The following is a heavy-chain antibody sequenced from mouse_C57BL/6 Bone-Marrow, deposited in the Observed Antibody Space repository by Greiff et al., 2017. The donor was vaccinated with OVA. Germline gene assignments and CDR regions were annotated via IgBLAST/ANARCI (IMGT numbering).Heavy chain of an antibody. Sequence: EVKLQQSGAELLRPGASVKLSCTASGFNIKDDYMHWVKQRPEQGLEWIGWIDPENGDTEYASKFQGKATITADTSSNTAYLQLSSLTSEDTAVYYCTTLLRQGYFDVWGTGTTVTVSS. CDR2: IDPENGDT. V-gene: IGHV14-4*01. J-gene: IGHJ1*03. D-gene: IGHD1-1*01. CDR3: TTLLRQGYFDV. CDR1: GFNIKDDY.